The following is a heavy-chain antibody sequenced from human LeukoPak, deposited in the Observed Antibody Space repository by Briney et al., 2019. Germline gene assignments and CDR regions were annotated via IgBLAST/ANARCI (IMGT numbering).Heavy chain of an antibody. D-gene: IGHD2-21*01. CDR1: GGSISSSSYY. CDR3: ARVIGRLWWGCFDY. CDR2: IYYSGST. V-gene: IGHV4-39*07. J-gene: IGHJ4*02. Sequence: PSETLSLTCTVSGGSISSSSYYWGWIRQPPGKGLEWIGSIYYSGSTYYNPSLKSRVTKSVDTSKNQFSLKLSSVTAADTAVYYCARVIGRLWWGCFDYWGQGTLVTVSS.